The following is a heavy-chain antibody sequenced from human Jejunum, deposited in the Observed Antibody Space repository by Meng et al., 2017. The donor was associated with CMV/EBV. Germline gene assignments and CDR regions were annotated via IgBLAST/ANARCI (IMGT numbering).Heavy chain of an antibody. D-gene: IGHD6-25*01. CDR2: IYYRGDT. V-gene: IGHV4-39*07. CDR1: GGSISGSDYY. CDR3: ARVTVVSQRFDY. Sequence: SGGSISGSDYYWGWVRQPPGKGLEWIGTIYYRGDTYYSPSLESRLSISVDTSKNHFSLRLRSVTAADTAVYYCARVTVVSQRFDYWGQGTLVTVSS. J-gene: IGHJ4*02.